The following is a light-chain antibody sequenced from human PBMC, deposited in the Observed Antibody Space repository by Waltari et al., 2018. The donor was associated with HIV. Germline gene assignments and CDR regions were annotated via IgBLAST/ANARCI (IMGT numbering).Light chain of an antibody. CDR1: KLGDRY. J-gene: IGLJ2*01. Sequence: SFELTQPPSVSVSPGQTASIPCSGDKLGDRYVCWYQQKPGQSPVLVIYQDTKRPSGIPERFSGSNSGNTATLAISGTQAMDEADYYCQAWDSSTAWVFGGGTKLTVL. CDR3: QAWDSSTAWV. CDR2: QDT. V-gene: IGLV3-1*01.